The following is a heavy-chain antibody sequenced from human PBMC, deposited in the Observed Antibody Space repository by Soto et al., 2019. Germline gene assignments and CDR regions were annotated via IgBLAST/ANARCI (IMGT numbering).Heavy chain of an antibody. V-gene: IGHV4-4*07. CDR1: GGSLSSFY. D-gene: IGHD3-10*01. CDR2: IYGGGRT. Sequence: QVQLQESGPSLVRPSETLSLTCTVSGGSLSSFYWSWIRQPAGKGLAWVGRIYGGGRTTYNPSRRSRATMCSDVSLNQFSRRLSSVTAADTAVYFCARSGKGVVRGTIGSPAGWFDPWGRGTLVTVSS. CDR3: ARSGKGVVRGTIGSPAGWFDP. J-gene: IGHJ5*02.